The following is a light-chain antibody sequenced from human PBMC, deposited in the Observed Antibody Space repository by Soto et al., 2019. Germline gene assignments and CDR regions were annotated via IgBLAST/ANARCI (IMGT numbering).Light chain of an antibody. CDR2: DVS. CDR3: SSYTRSSTRV. V-gene: IGLV2-14*01. Sequence: QSALTQPASVSGSPGQSITISCTGTSSDVGGYNYVSWYQQHPGKAPKVMIYDVSNRPSGVSNRFSDSKSGNTASLTISGLQAEDEADYYCSSYTRSSTRVFGGGTKLTVL. CDR1: SSDVGGYNY. J-gene: IGLJ2*01.